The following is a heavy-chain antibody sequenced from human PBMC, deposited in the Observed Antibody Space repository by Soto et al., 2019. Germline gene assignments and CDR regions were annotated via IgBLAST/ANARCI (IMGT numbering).Heavy chain of an antibody. Sequence: EVQLVESGGGLVQPGGSLRLSCAASGFTFSDHYMDWVRQAPGKGLEWVGRSRNKANSYSTEYAGSVKGRFTISRDESKHSLYLQMNSLKTEDTAVYYCARFSGSYTRGLDYWGQGTLVTVSS. CDR3: ARFSGSYTRGLDY. D-gene: IGHD1-26*01. CDR2: SRNKANSYST. V-gene: IGHV3-72*01. CDR1: GFTFSDHY. J-gene: IGHJ4*02.